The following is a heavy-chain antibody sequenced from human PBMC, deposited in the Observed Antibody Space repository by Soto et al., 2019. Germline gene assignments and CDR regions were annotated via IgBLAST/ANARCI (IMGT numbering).Heavy chain of an antibody. D-gene: IGHD5-18*01. CDR3: ARLYPYRYCRKDAFDI. CDR2: ISYDGSNK. J-gene: IGHJ3*02. V-gene: IGHV3-30-3*01. Sequence: QVQLVESGGGVVQPGRSLRLSCAASGFTFSSYAMHWVRQAPGKGLEWVAVISYDGSNKYYADAVKGRFTISRDNSKNKLYLQMNSLRAEDTAVYYCARLYPYRYCRKDAFDIWGQGTMVTVSS. CDR1: GFTFSSYA.